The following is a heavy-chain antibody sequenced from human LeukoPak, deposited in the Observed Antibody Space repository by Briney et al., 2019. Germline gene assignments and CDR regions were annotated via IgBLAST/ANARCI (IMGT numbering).Heavy chain of an antibody. CDR1: GGSISGYF. D-gene: IGHD6-13*01. J-gene: IGHJ6*02. CDR2: IYISGST. V-gene: IGHV4-4*07. CDR3: ATSQQPRSGMDV. Sequence: SETLSLTCTVSGGSISGYFWSWIRQPAAKELEWIGRIYISGSTNYNTSLKSRVTMSLDTSKNQFSLNLNSVTAADTAVYYCATSQQPRSGMDVWGQGTTVTVSS.